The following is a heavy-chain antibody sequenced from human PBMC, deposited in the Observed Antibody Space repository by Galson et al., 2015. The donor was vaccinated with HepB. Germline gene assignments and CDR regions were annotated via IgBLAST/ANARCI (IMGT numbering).Heavy chain of an antibody. CDR3: ARDWEGYKIDF. CDR1: AYSVSRGSVA. V-gene: IGHV6-1*01. Sequence: SAIFAYSVSRGSVAWNWIRQSPPPGREWLGRTYYRSTWFNDYAVAVKSRGTINADTSKSKISLQLKSVTPEDTAIYYCARDWEGYKIDFWGQGTLVTVSS. CDR2: TYYRSTWFN. D-gene: IGHD5-24*01. J-gene: IGHJ4*02.